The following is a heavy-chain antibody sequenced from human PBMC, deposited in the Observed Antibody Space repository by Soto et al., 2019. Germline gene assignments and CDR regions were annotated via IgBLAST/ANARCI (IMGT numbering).Heavy chain of an antibody. CDR1: GGSISSGGYY. Sequence: QVQLQESGPGLVKPSQTLSLTCTVSGGSISSGGYYWSWIRQHPGKGLEWIGYIYYSGSTYYNPSLKSRVTISVDTSKNQFSLKLSSVTAADTAVYYCARSIVVDDRQINWFDPWGQGTLVTVSS. J-gene: IGHJ5*02. CDR3: ARSIVVDDRQINWFDP. CDR2: IYYSGST. D-gene: IGHD3-22*01. V-gene: IGHV4-31*03.